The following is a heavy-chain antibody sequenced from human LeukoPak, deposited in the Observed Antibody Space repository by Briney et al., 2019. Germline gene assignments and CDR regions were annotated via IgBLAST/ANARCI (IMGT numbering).Heavy chain of an antibody. V-gene: IGHV3-64*01. CDR3: ARGSGWYYYYYYMDV. Sequence: PGGSLRLSCAASGFTVSGNYMSWVRQAPGKGLEYVSAISSNGGSTYYANSVKGRFTISRDNSKNTLYLQMGSLRAEDMAVYYCARGSGWYYYYYYMDVWGKGTTVTVSS. CDR1: GFTVSGNY. D-gene: IGHD6-19*01. CDR2: ISSNGGST. J-gene: IGHJ6*03.